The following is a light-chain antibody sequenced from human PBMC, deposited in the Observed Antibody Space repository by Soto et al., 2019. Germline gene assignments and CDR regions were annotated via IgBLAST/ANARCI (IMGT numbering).Light chain of an antibody. CDR2: GAS. J-gene: IGKJ2*01. V-gene: IGKV3-20*01. Sequence: EIGLTQSPGTLSLSPGERATLSCRASQSVGSSYLAWYQQKPGQAPRLLIYGASSRATGIPDRFSGSGSGTDCTLTISRLEPEDFAVYYCQQYGRSPFTFGQGTK. CDR3: QQYGRSPFT. CDR1: QSVGSSY.